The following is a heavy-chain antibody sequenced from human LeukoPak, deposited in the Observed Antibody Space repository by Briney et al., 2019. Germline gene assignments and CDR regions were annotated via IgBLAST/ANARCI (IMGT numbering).Heavy chain of an antibody. J-gene: IGHJ6*03. D-gene: IGHD6-13*01. CDR3: ARVAAAGNYYYYYMDV. CDR1: GFTFSSYG. V-gene: IGHV3-23*01. Sequence: PGGSLRLSCAASGFTFSSYGMIWVRQAPGKGLEWVSAISGSGGSTYYADSVKGRFTISRDNSKNTLYLQMNSLRAEDTAVYYCARVAAAGNYYYYYMDVWGKGTTVTVSS. CDR2: ISGSGGST.